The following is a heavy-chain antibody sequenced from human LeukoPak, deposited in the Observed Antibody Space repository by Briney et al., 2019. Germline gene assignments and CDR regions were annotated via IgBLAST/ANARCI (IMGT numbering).Heavy chain of an antibody. CDR1: GFTFSSYA. CDR3: AKGGEVATIRGYYFDY. Sequence: GASLRLSCAASGFTFSSYAMSWVRQAPGKGLEWVSAISGSGGSTYYADSVKGRFTISRDNSKNTLYLQMNSLRAEDTAVYYCAKGGEVATIRGYYFDYWGQGTLVTVSS. CDR2: ISGSGGST. D-gene: IGHD5-12*01. J-gene: IGHJ4*02. V-gene: IGHV3-23*01.